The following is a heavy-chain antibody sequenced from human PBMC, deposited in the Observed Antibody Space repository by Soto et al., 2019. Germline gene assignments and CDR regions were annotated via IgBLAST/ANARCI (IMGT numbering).Heavy chain of an antibody. CDR2: INWSGGST. D-gene: IGHD2-8*01. Sequence: EVQLVESGGGVVRPGGSLRLSCAASGFTFDDYGMSWVRQAPGKGLEWVSGINWSGGSTGYADSVKGRFTISRDNAKNSLYLQMNSLRAEDTALYYCARDFVGYCTNGGCYSFDYWGQGTLGTVSS. V-gene: IGHV3-20*04. CDR1: GFTFDDYG. J-gene: IGHJ4*02. CDR3: ARDFVGYCTNGGCYSFDY.